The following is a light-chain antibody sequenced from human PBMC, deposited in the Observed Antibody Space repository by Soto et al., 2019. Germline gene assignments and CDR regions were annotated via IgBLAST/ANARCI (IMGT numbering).Light chain of an antibody. CDR2: SNN. CDR3: AAWDDRLNGPV. J-gene: IGLJ2*01. CDR1: SSNIGSNT. Sequence: QSVLTQPPSASGTPGQRVTISCSGSSSNIGSNTVNWYQQLPGTAPKLLIHSNNQRPSGVPDRFSDSKSGTSASLAISGLQSEDEADYSCAAWDDRLNGPVFGGGTKLTVL. V-gene: IGLV1-44*01.